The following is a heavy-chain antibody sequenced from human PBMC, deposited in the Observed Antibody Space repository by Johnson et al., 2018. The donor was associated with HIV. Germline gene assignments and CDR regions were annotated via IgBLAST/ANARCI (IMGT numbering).Heavy chain of an antibody. D-gene: IGHD6-19*01. Sequence: VQLVESGGGLVQPGGSLRLSCAASGFTFSSYWMHWVRQAPGKGLVWVSRINSDGSSTSYADSVKGRFTISRDNSKNTLYLQMNSLRAEDTAVYYCARDGYSSGWYGNDAFDIWGQGTMVTVSS. V-gene: IGHV3-74*01. CDR1: GFTFSSYW. CDR3: ARDGYSSGWYGNDAFDI. CDR2: INSDGSST. J-gene: IGHJ3*02.